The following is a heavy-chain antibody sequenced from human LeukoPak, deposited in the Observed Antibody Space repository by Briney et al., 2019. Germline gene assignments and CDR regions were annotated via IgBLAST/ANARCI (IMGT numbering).Heavy chain of an antibody. CDR2: IYTSGST. Sequence: SETLSLTCTVSGGSISSGSYYWSWIRQPAGKGLEWIGRIYTSGSTNYNPSLKSRVTISVDTSKNQFSLKLSSVTAADTAVYYCARATVVVPAATRTNYKNWFDPWGQGTLVTVSS. J-gene: IGHJ5*02. V-gene: IGHV4-61*02. CDR3: ARATVVVPAATRTNYKNWFDP. D-gene: IGHD2-2*01. CDR1: GGSISSGSYY.